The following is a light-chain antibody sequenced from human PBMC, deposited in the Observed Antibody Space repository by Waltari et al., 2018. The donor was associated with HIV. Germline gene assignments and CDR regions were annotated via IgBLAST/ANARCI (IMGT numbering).Light chain of an antibody. Sequence: QSALSQPASVSGSPGQSITISCSGTSNHIGISNLVSRYQHHPGKAPKLIIFDVDKRPSGISDRFSGSKSGYTASLTISGLRTEDEADYFCCSKSTIYFGVLFGGGTTLTVL. V-gene: IGLV2-23*02. J-gene: IGLJ2*01. CDR3: CSKSTIYFGVL. CDR2: DVD. CDR1: SNHIGISNL.